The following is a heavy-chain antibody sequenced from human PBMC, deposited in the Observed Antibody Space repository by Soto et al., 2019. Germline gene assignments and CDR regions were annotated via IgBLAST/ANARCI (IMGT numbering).Heavy chain of an antibody. CDR2: INPYSGGA. V-gene: IGHV1-2*02. CDR1: GYAFTGHF. Sequence: ASVKLSCKASGYAFTGHFMHWVRQAPGQGLEWMGWINPYSGGADYAQSFQGRVTMTRDTSISTVYMELSRRRFDDTAVYYCARVIWSAYYNSPLDTWGQGTVVTVSP. D-gene: IGHD3-3*01. J-gene: IGHJ5*02. CDR3: ARVIWSAYYNSPLDT.